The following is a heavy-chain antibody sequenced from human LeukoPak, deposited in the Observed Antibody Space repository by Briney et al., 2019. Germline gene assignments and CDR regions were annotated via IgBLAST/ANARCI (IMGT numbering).Heavy chain of an antibody. CDR3: AKSGSSVFWS. Sequence: PGGSLRLSCAASGFTFSNHWMSWVRQAPGEGLEWVAKIRYYGSEKYYVDSVKGRFTVSRDNVKNSLFLQMNSLRVDDTAVYYCAKSGSSVFWSWGQGTLVTVSS. CDR1: GFTFSNHW. D-gene: IGHD3-3*02. V-gene: IGHV3-7*03. CDR2: IRYYGSEK. J-gene: IGHJ5*02.